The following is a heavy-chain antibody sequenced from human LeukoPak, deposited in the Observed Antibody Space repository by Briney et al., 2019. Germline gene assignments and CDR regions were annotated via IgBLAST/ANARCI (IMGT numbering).Heavy chain of an antibody. J-gene: IGHJ4*02. CDR2: IYYSGST. Sequence: PSETLPLTCTVSGGSISSGDYYWSWIRQPPGKGLEWIGYIYYSGSTYYNPSLKSRVTISVDTSKNQFSLKLSSVTAADTAVYYCARTRVVIEAYFDYWGQGTLVTVSS. CDR3: ARTRVVIEAYFDY. CDR1: GGSISSGDYY. V-gene: IGHV4-30-4*01. D-gene: IGHD3-3*01.